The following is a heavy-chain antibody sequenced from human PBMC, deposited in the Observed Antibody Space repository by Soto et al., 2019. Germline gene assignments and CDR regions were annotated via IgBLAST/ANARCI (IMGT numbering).Heavy chain of an antibody. Sequence: SETLSLTCAVSGGSISSGGYSWSWIRQPPGKGLEWIGYIYHSGSTYYNPSLKSRVTISVDRSKNQFSLKLSSVTAADTAMYYCARPREAGKYYYGVDVWGQGTTVTVSS. CDR2: IYHSGST. J-gene: IGHJ6*02. CDR3: ARPREAGKYYYGVDV. V-gene: IGHV4-30-2*01. D-gene: IGHD6-19*01. CDR1: GGSISSGGYS.